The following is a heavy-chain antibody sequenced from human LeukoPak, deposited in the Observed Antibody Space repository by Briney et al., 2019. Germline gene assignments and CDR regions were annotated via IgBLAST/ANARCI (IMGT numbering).Heavy chain of an antibody. CDR1: GYTFTGYY. J-gene: IGHJ4*02. V-gene: IGHV1-2*06. CDR2: INPNSGGT. Sequence: GASVKVSCKASGYTFTGYYMHWVRQAPGQGLEWMGRINPNSGGTNYAQKFQGRVTMTGDTSISTAYMELSRLRSDDTAVYYCARFLTLGYYDSSGYDYWGQGTLVTVSS. D-gene: IGHD3-22*01. CDR3: ARFLTLGYYDSSGYDY.